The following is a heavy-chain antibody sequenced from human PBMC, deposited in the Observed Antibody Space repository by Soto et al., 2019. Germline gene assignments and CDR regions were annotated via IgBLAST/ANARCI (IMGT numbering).Heavy chain of an antibody. Sequence: QLQLQESGPGLVKPSETLSLTCTVSGGSISSSSYYWVWIRQPPGKGLEWIGDVYYSGTTHYNPSLKSRVTISVYTSKNQFSLRLSSVTAADTAVYYCARLRPPGNWFDPWGQVTLVTVSS. CDR1: GGSISSSSYY. V-gene: IGHV4-39*01. J-gene: IGHJ5*02. CDR2: VYYSGTT. CDR3: ARLRPPGNWFDP.